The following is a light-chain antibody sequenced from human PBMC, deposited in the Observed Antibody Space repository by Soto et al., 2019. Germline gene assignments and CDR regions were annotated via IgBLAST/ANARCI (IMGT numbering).Light chain of an antibody. CDR1: QSVSSSY. J-gene: IGKJ3*01. Sequence: EIVLTQSPGTLSLSPGERATLSCRASQSVSSSYLAWYQQKPGQAPRLLIYGASSRATGIPDRFSGSGSGTDFTLTISRLEPEDFAVYYCQQYAESPLTFGPGTKVDIK. CDR3: QQYAESPLT. CDR2: GAS. V-gene: IGKV3-20*01.